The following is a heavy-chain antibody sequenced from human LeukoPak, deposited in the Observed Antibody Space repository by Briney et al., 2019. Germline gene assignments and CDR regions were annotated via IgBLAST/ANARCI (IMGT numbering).Heavy chain of an antibody. J-gene: IGHJ4*02. Sequence: SGPTLVNPTQTLTLTCTFSGFSLSTSGVGVGWIRQPPGKALEWLALIYWNDDKRYSPSLNSRLTITKDTSKNQVVLTMTNMDPVDTATYYCAHIQGGCHSTNCFSSLYYFDYWGQGTLVTVSS. CDR3: AHIQGGCHSTNCFSSLYYFDY. V-gene: IGHV2-5*01. D-gene: IGHD2-2*01. CDR1: GFSLSTSGVG. CDR2: IYWNDDK.